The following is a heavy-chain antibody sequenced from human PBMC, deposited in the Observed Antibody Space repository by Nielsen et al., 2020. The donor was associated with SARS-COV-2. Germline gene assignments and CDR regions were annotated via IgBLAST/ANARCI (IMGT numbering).Heavy chain of an antibody. CDR3: TRDPGYYHGMDV. Sequence: SQTPSLTCVISGVSVSSNSVAWNCIRQSPSRGLEWLGRIYYRSKWFYEYSSSVRSRITIDPDTSKNQFSLYLNSVTSEDTSMYYCTRDPGYYHGMDVWGKGTTVTVSS. J-gene: IGHJ6*04. V-gene: IGHV6-1*01. CDR1: GVSVSSNSVA. CDR2: IYYRSKWFY.